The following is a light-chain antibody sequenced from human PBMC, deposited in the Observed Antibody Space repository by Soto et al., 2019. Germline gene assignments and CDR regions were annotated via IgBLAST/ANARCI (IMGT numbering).Light chain of an antibody. J-gene: IGKJ4*01. Sequence: EIVMTQSPATLSVSPGERVTLSCRASQSVSNNLAWYQQQPGQAPRLLIYGATATATGIPARFSGSGSGTEVTLTISSLQSEDFAVYYCQQHNDWPLTFGGGTKVEIK. CDR2: GAT. CDR3: QQHNDWPLT. V-gene: IGKV3-15*01. CDR1: QSVSNN.